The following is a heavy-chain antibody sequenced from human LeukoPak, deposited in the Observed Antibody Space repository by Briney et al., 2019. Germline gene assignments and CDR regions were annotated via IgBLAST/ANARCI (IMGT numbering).Heavy chain of an antibody. CDR1: GGSISSYY. CDR2: IYYSGST. J-gene: IGHJ4*02. Sequence: SETLSLTCTVSGGSISSYYWSWIRQPPGKGLEWIGYIYYSGSTNYNPSLKSRVTISVDTSENQFSLKLSSVTAADTAVYYCARVPIFGVVPLFDYWGQGTLVTVSS. CDR3: ARVPIFGVVPLFDY. V-gene: IGHV4-59*01. D-gene: IGHD3-3*01.